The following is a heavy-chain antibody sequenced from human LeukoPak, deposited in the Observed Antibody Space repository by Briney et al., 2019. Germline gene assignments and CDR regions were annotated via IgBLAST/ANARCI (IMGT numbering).Heavy chain of an antibody. J-gene: IGHJ5*02. CDR2: ISYDGSNK. CDR1: GFTFSSYA. D-gene: IGHD6-19*01. Sequence: GGSLRLSCAASGFTFSSYAMHWVRQAPGKGLEWVAVISYDGSNKYYADSVKGRFTISRNNSKNTLYLQMNSLRAEDTAVYYCARSTAVAASLWFDPCGEGALVTVSS. CDR3: ARSTAVAASLWFDP. V-gene: IGHV3-30-3*01.